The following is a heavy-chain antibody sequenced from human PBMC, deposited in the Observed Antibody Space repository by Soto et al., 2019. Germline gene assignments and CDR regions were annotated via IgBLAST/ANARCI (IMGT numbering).Heavy chain of an antibody. CDR3: AREYSSSWYDGYFDY. CDR2: TNPNSGGT. Sequence: ASVKVSCKASGYTFTGYYMHWVRQAPGQGLEWMGWTNPNSGGTNYAQKFQGWVTMTRDTSISTAYMELSRLRSDDTAVYYCAREYSSSWYDGYFDYWGQGTLVTV. J-gene: IGHJ4*02. CDR1: GYTFTGYY. D-gene: IGHD6-13*01. V-gene: IGHV1-2*04.